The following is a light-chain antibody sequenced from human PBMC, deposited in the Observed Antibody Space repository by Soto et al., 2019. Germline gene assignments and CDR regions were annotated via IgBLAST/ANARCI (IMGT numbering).Light chain of an antibody. V-gene: IGKV4-1*01. CDR2: WAS. Sequence: DIVMTQSPDSLAVSLGERATINCKSSQNILYSPNNKNYLAWYQQKPGQPPKLLTYWASTRQSGVPDRFSGSGSQTYFTITLSSVQSEDVAVYYCLQYYNSYTFGQGTKLEI. CDR3: LQYYNSYT. J-gene: IGKJ2*01. CDR1: QNILYSPNNKNY.